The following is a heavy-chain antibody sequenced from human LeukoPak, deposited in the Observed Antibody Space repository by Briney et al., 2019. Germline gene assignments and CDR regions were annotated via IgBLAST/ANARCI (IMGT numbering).Heavy chain of an antibody. CDR2: IYHSGST. V-gene: IGHV4-59*01. D-gene: IGHD3-10*01. Sequence: SETLSLTCTVSGGSINSYYWSWIRQPPGKGLEWIGYIYHSGSTNYNPSLKSRVTISVDTSKNQFSLKLSSVTAADTAVYYCASRSATYYRDWGQGTLVTVSS. J-gene: IGHJ4*02. CDR3: ASRSATYYRD. CDR1: GGSINSYY.